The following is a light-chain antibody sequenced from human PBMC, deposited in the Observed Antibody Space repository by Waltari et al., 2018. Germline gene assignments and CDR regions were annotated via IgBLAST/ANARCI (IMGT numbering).Light chain of an antibody. CDR1: QGINNW. V-gene: IGKV1D-16*01. Sequence: DIQMTQSPSSLSASGGDRITITCRASQGINNWLAWYQQKPGKAPKVLILKASTLQSGVPSRFSGGISGTDFTLTISSLQPEDFATYYCQQYNSAPHNFGQGTKVEIK. J-gene: IGKJ2*01. CDR2: KAS. CDR3: QQYNSAPHN.